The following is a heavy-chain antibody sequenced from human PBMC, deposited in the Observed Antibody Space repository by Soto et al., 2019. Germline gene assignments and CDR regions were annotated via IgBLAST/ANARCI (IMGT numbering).Heavy chain of an antibody. V-gene: IGHV3-48*01. CDR1: GFTFTSYS. CDR2: IRGTT. D-gene: IGHD2-21*01. J-gene: IGHJ3*02. CDR3: ARDDSFAFDI. Sequence: GGSLRLSCAASGFTFTSYSMNWVRQAPGKGLEWVSYIRGTTHYADSVKGRFTISRVNARSSLYLQMNSLRADDTAVYYCARDDSFAFDIWGQGTMVTVSS.